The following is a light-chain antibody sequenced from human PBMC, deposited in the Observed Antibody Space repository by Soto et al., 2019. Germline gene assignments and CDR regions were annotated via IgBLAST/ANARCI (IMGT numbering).Light chain of an antibody. Sequence: EIVLTQSPGTLSLSPGERATLSCRASQSVFSSYVAWYQQKPGQAPRLLIYGASSRATGIPDRFSGSGSGTDFTLTISRLEPEDFAVYYCQQYGSSRPWTFGQGTKVEIK. J-gene: IGKJ1*01. V-gene: IGKV3-20*01. CDR1: QSVFSSY. CDR3: QQYGSSRPWT. CDR2: GAS.